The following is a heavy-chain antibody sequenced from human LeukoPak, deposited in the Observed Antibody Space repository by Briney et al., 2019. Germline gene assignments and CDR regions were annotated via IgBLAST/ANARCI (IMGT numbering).Heavy chain of an antibody. V-gene: IGHV1-18*01. CDR1: GYTFTSYG. J-gene: IGHJ4*02. CDR3: ARVGYNWNYFPYYFDY. CDR2: ISAYNGNT. Sequence: ASVKVSCKASGYTFTSYGISWVRQAPGQGLEWMGWISAYNGNTNYAQKLQGRVTMTTDTSTSTAYMELRSLRSDDTAVYYCARVGYNWNYFPYYFDYWGLGTLVTVSS. D-gene: IGHD1-7*01.